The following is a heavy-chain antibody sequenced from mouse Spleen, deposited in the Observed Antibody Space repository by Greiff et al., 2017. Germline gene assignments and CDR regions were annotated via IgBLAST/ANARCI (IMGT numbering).Heavy chain of an antibody. CDR1: GFTFSDYY. CDR2: ISDGGSYT. Sequence: DVKLVESGGGLVKPGGSLKLSCAASGFTFSDYYMYWVRQTPEKRLEWVATISDGGSYTYYPDSVKGRFTISRDNAKNNLYLQMSSLKSEDTAMYYCARDLDYGSSYWFAYWGQGTLVTVSA. D-gene: IGHD1-1*01. CDR3: ARDLDYGSSYWFAY. V-gene: IGHV5-4*02. J-gene: IGHJ3*01.